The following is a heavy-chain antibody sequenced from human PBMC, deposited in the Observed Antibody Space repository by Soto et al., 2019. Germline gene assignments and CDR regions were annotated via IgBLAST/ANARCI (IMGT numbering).Heavy chain of an antibody. CDR2: ISSSSSYI. CDR3: ARRPLNSNGAY. V-gene: IGHV3-21*01. Sequence: GGSLRLSCAASGFTFSSYSMNWVLQAPWKGLEWVSSISSSSSYIYYADSVKGRFAISRDNAKNSLYLQMNSLRAEDTAVYYCARRPLNSNGAYWGQGTLVTVSS. D-gene: IGHD3-22*01. J-gene: IGHJ4*02. CDR1: GFTFSSYS.